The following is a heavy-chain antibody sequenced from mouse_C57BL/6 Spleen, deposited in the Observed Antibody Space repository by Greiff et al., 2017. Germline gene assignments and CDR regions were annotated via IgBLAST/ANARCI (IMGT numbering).Heavy chain of an antibody. CDR2: INPSSGYT. D-gene: IGHD2-13*01. CDR3: AKGQYYSDYDYTMDD. J-gene: IGHJ4*01. Sequence: QVQLQQPGAELARPGASVKMSCKASGYTFTSYTMHWVKQRPGQGLEWIGYINPSSGYTKYNQKFKDKATVTADKSSSTAYRQLSSLTSEDSAVYYCAKGQYYSDYDYTMDDWGQGTSVTVAS. CDR1: GYTFTSYT. V-gene: IGHV1-4*01.